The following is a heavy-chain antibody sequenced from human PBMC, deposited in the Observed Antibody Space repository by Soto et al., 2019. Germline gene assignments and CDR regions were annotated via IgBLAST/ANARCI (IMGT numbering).Heavy chain of an antibody. CDR1: GGSISNYNYY. CDR3: ARLDVDGDYCGI. Sequence: PAEALCLACTVSGGSISNYNYYWGWIRQPPGKGLEWIGTISYSGSTYYNPSLKTRVTISVDTSKNQFSLQLSSVTAADTAVYYCARLDVDGDYCGIWGRGNLVTVSS. J-gene: IGHJ4*02. CDR2: ISYSGST. V-gene: IGHV4-39*01. D-gene: IGHD4-17*01.